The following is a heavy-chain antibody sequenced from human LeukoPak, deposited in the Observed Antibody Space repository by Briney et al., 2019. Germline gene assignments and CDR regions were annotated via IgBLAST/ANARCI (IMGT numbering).Heavy chain of an antibody. CDR1: GFTFSSYG. J-gene: IGHJ4*02. CDR3: AKDYAAGGFGELFL. D-gene: IGHD3-10*01. Sequence: PGGSLRLSCAASGFTFSSYGIHWVRQAPGKGLEWVAVIWYDGSNKYYADSVKGRFTISRDNSKNTLYLQMNSLRAEDTAVYYCAKDYAAGGFGELFLWGQGTLVTVSS. CDR2: IWYDGSNK. V-gene: IGHV3-33*06.